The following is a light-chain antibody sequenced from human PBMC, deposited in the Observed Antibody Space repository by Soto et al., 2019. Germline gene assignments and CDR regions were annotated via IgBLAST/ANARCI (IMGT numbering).Light chain of an antibody. J-gene: IGLJ2*01. CDR1: TGAVTSGHY. Sequence: QAVVTQEPSLTVSPGGTVTLTCGSSTGAVTSGHYPYWFQQKSGQAPRTVIYDTSNKHSWTPARFSGSLLGGKAALTLSGAQPEDEAEYYCLLSYSGARVFGGGTKLTVL. CDR3: LLSYSGARV. CDR2: DTS. V-gene: IGLV7-46*01.